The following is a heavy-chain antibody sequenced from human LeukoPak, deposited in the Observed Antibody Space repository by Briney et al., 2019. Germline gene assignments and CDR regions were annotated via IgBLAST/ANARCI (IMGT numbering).Heavy chain of an antibody. Sequence: SETLSLTCTVSGGSISSYYWSWIRQPPGKELEWIGYIFYSGSTNYNPSLKSRVTISVDTSKNQFSLKLSSVTAADTAVYYCARGRTYYDTSGALDYFDYWGQGTLVTVSS. D-gene: IGHD3-22*01. J-gene: IGHJ4*02. CDR1: GGSISSYY. CDR2: IFYSGST. V-gene: IGHV4-59*01. CDR3: ARGRTYYDTSGALDYFDY.